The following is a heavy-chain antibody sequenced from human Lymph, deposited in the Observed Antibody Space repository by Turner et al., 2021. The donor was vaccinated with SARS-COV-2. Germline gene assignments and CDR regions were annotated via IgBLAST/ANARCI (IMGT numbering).Heavy chain of an antibody. J-gene: IGHJ6*02. CDR1: GYNFHGYY. CDR2: INPNSGGT. D-gene: IGHD3-3*01. V-gene: IGHV1-2*02. CDR3: ARDVEKYNGIWSGYDGGYGMDV. Sequence: VQLVPSGAEVKKPWASVKVSCKASGYNFHGYYMNWVRQAHGQGLEWMGWINPNSGGTNYAQKFQGRVTMTRDTSISTAYMELSRLRSEDTAVYYCARDVEKYNGIWSGYDGGYGMDVWGQGTTVTVSS.